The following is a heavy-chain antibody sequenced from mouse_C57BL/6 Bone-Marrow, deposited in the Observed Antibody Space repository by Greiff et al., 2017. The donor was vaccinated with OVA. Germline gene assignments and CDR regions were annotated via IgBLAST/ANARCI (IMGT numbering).Heavy chain of an antibody. Sequence: QVQLKQPGTELVKPGASVKLSCKASGYTFTSYWMHWVKQRPGQGLEWIGNINPSNGGTNYNEKFKSKATLTVDKSSSTAYMQLSSLTSEDSAVYYCARSPMVTTLYYYAMDYWGQGTSVTVSS. D-gene: IGHD2-1*01. V-gene: IGHV1-53*01. CDR2: INPSNGGT. CDR3: ARSPMVTTLYYYAMDY. J-gene: IGHJ4*01. CDR1: GYTFTSYW.